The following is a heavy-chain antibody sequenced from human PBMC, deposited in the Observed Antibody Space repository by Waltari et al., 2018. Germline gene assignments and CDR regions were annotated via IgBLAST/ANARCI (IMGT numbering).Heavy chain of an antibody. D-gene: IGHD2-21*02. V-gene: IGHV2-5*02. CDR3: AHIRGGGNSGYFQH. Sequence: QITLKESGPTLVKPTQTLTLTCTFSGFSLSTGGVGVGWIRQPPGKALEWLALVYWDDEKRYSPSLKTRLSITKDTSKNQVVLTMTNIDPVDTGTYYCAHIRGGGNSGYFQHWGQGTLVTVSS. CDR1: GFSLSTGGVG. J-gene: IGHJ1*01. CDR2: VYWDDEK.